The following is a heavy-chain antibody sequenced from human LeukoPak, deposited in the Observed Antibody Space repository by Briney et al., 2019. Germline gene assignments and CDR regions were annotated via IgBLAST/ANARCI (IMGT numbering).Heavy chain of an antibody. CDR3: ARDPTRRFDL. CDR2: IVEDGSET. CDR1: GLTFSSDW. J-gene: IGHJ4*02. Sequence: PGGSLRLSCATSGLTFSSDWMTWVRQAPGKGLEWVASIVEDGSETYYLDSVKGRFTFSRDNAKNSLYLQMNSLRGEDTAVYYCARDPTRRFDLWGQGTLVTVSS. V-gene: IGHV3-7*01.